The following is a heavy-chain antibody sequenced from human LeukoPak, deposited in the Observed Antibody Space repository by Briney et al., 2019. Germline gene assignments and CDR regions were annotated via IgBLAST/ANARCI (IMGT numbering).Heavy chain of an antibody. D-gene: IGHD3-10*01. CDR2: ITSSSSTI. J-gene: IGHJ4*02. CDR3: AKDPYYGSGSYPYYFDY. V-gene: IGHV3-48*01. Sequence: GGSLRLSCAASGFTFSSYSMNWVRQAPGKGLEWVSYITSSSSTIYYADSVKGRFTISRDNAKNSLHLQMNSLRAEDTAVYYCAKDPYYGSGSYPYYFDYWGQGTLVTVSS. CDR1: GFTFSSYS.